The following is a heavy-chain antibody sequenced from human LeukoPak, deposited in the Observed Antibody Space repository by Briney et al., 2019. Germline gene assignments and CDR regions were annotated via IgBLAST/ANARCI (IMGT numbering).Heavy chain of an antibody. V-gene: IGHV3-48*01. CDR1: GFTFRSYN. D-gene: IGHD2-2*01. CDR2: ITGGSTTI. CDR3: ARASSSTSCGSCLFGYYYMDV. Sequence: PGGSLRLSCAASGFTFRSYNMNWVRQAPGKGLEWVSYITGGSTTIYYADSVKGRFTISRDNAKNSLYLQMNSLRAEDTAVYYCARASSSTSCGSCLFGYYYMDVWGKGTTVTISS. J-gene: IGHJ6*03.